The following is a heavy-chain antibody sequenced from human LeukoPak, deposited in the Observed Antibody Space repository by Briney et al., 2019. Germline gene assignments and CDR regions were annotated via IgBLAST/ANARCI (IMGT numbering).Heavy chain of an antibody. CDR3: AKDHHSHHYYDSPWFDP. Sequence: GGSLRLSCAASGFTFDDYAMHWVRQAPGKGLEWVSLISGDGGSTYYADSVKGRFTISRDNSKSSLYLQMNSLRTEDTALYYCAKDHHSHHYYDSPWFDPWGQGTLVTVSS. D-gene: IGHD3-22*01. CDR2: ISGDGGST. CDR1: GFTFDDYA. J-gene: IGHJ5*02. V-gene: IGHV3-43*02.